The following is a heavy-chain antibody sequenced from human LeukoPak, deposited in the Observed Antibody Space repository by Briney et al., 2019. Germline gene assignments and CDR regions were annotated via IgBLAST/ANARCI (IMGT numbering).Heavy chain of an antibody. CDR2: ISSSSSYI. J-gene: IGHJ4*02. CDR1: GFTFSSYS. CDR3: AGACGTGGVGCSH. D-gene: IGHD2-8*02. V-gene: IGHV3-21*01. Sequence: GGSLRLSCAASGFTFSSYSMNWVRQAPGKGLEWVSSISSSSSYIYYADSVKGRFTISRDNAKNSLYLQMNSLRAEDTAVYYCAGACGTGGVGCSHWGQGTLVTVSS.